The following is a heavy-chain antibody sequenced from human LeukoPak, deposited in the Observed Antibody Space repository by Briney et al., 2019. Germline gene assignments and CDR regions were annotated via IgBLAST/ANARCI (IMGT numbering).Heavy chain of an antibody. Sequence: SETLSLTCTVSGGSISSYYWSWIRQPAGKGLERIGRIYTSGSTNYNPSLKSRVTMSVDTSKNQFSLKLSSVTAADTAVYYCARANYYDSSGYYYEDYWGQGTLVTVSS. CDR2: IYTSGST. D-gene: IGHD3-22*01. CDR1: GGSISSYY. V-gene: IGHV4-4*07. CDR3: ARANYYDSSGYYYEDY. J-gene: IGHJ4*02.